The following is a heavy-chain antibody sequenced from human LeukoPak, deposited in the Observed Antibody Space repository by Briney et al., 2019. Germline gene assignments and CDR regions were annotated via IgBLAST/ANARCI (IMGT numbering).Heavy chain of an antibody. CDR2: IDHSGST. CDR3: AEVAALSGTLFDY. V-gene: IGHV4-34*01. J-gene: IGHJ4*02. D-gene: IGHD6-19*01. Sequence: PSETLSLTCAVYGGSFSAYYWSWIRQPPGKGLEWIGEIDHSGSTNYNPSLKSRVTISVDTSKSQFSLKLSSVTAADTAVYYCAEVAALSGTLFDYWGQGTLVTVSS. CDR1: GGSFSAYY.